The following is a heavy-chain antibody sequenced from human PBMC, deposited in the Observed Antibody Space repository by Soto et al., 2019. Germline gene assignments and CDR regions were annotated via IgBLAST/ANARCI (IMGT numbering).Heavy chain of an antibody. D-gene: IGHD1-26*01. CDR3: ARSGSQIDAFDI. Sequence: GASVKVSCKASGGTFSSYAISWVRQAPGQGLEWMGGIIPIFGTANYAQKFQGRVTITADESTSTAYMELSSLRSEDTAVYYCARSGSQIDAFDIWGQGTMVTVSS. CDR1: GGTFSSYA. CDR2: IIPIFGTA. J-gene: IGHJ3*02. V-gene: IGHV1-69*13.